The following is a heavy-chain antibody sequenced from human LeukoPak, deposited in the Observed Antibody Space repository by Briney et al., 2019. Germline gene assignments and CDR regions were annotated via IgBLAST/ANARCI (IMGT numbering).Heavy chain of an antibody. J-gene: IGHJ4*02. V-gene: IGHV3-13*01. D-gene: IGHD5-18*01. CDR2: IGTAGDT. CDR3: ARAHRYSYGIFDY. Sequence: GGSLSLSCAASGFTFSSYDMHWVRQATGKGLEWVSAIGTAGDTYYPGSVKGRFTISRENAKNSLYLQMNSLGAGDTAVYYCARAHRYSYGIFDYWGQGTLVTVSS. CDR1: GFTFSSYD.